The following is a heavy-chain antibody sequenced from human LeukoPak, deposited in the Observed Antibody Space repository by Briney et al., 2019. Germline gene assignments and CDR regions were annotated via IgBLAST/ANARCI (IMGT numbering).Heavy chain of an antibody. CDR3: AREIVVVPAAGMDV. CDR2: INWSGGST. V-gene: IGHV3-20*04. J-gene: IGHJ6*04. Sequence: GGSLRLSCTASGFAFDEHGMSWVRQVPGKGLELVSGINWSGGSTGYADPLRGRFTISRDNAKNSLYLQMDSLRAEDTALYYCAREIVVVPAAGMDVWGKGTTVTVSS. D-gene: IGHD2-2*01. CDR1: GFAFDEHG.